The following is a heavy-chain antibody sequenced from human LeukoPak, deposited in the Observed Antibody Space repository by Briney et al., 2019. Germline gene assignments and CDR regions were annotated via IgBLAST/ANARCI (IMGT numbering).Heavy chain of an antibody. Sequence: GGSLRLSCAASGFTLSSYAMHWVRQAPGRGLEWVAVISYDGSNKNYADSVKGRFTISRDNTKNTLYLQMNSLRAEDTAVYYCARDSGLLRRNHPIWIDWGQGTLVTVSS. CDR1: GFTLSSYA. D-gene: IGHD1-14*01. CDR2: ISYDGSNK. J-gene: IGHJ4*02. CDR3: ARDSGLLRRNHPIWID. V-gene: IGHV3-30*04.